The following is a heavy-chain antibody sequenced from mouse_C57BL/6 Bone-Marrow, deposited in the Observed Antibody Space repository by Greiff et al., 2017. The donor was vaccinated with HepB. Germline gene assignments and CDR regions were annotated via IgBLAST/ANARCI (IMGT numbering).Heavy chain of an antibody. V-gene: IGHV1-39*01. Sequence: VQLQQSGPELVKPGASVKISCKASGYSFTDYNMNWVKQSNGKSLEWIGAINPNYGTTSYNQKFKGKATLTVDQSSSTAYMQLNSLTSEDSAVYYCARSYYGSSYRYFDYWGQGTTLTVSS. CDR2: INPNYGTT. J-gene: IGHJ2*01. CDR3: ARSYYGSSYRYFDY. D-gene: IGHD1-1*01. CDR1: GYSFTDYN.